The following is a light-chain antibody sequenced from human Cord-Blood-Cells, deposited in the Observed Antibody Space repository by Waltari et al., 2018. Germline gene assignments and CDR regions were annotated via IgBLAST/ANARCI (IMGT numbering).Light chain of an antibody. CDR3: QQYYSTPPT. CDR2: WAS. J-gene: IGKJ4*01. CDR1: QSVLYSSNHKNY. Sequence: DIVMTQSPYSLAVSLGERATIHCKSSQSVLYSSNHKNYLAWYQQKPGQPPKLLIYWASTRESGVPDRFSGSGSGTDFTLTISSLQAEDVAVYYCQQYYSTPPTFGGGTKVETK. V-gene: IGKV4-1*01.